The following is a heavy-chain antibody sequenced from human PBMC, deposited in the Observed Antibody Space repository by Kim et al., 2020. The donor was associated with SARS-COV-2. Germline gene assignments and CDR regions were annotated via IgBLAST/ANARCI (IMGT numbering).Heavy chain of an antibody. J-gene: IGHJ4*02. D-gene: IGHD2-2*01. Sequence: GESLKISCKGSGYSFTSYWIGWVRQMPGKGLEWMGIIYPGDADTRYSPSFQGQVTISADKSIRTAYLQWSSLKASDTAMYYCARLTSVRLGYCSSTSYYEWRGSSHWGQGTLVTVFS. CDR2: IYPGDADT. CDR3: ARLTSVRLGYCSSTSYYEWRGSSH. CDR1: GYSFTSYW. V-gene: IGHV5-51*01.